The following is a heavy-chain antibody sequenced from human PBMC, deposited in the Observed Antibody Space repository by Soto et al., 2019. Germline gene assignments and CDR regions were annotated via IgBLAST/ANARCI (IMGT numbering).Heavy chain of an antibody. CDR3: SRGSFGYYGP. CDR2: SRNTTYVGTT. V-gene: IGHV3-49*04. D-gene: IGHD2-2*03. J-gene: IGHJ5*02. Sequence: GGSLRLSCNCSGFRFSEHAMTWVRQAPGKGLEGVGFSRNTTYVGTTDYAASVRGRFTISRDDSESIAYLQMNSLKTEDSGVYYCSRGSFGYYGPWRPGTLVNVSS. CDR1: GFRFSEHA.